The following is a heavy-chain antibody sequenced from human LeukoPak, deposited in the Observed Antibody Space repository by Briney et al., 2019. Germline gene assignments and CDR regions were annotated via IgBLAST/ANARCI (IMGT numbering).Heavy chain of an antibody. CDR1: GFTFSSYG. Sequence: GGSLRLSCAASGFTFSSYGMHWVRQAPGKGLEWVAVIWYDGSNKYYADSVKGRFTISRDNSKNTLYLQMNSLRAEDTAVYYCAKELAVRYFDWFPYWGQGTLVTVSS. V-gene: IGHV3-33*06. D-gene: IGHD3-9*01. CDR3: AKELAVRYFDWFPY. CDR2: IWYDGSNK. J-gene: IGHJ4*02.